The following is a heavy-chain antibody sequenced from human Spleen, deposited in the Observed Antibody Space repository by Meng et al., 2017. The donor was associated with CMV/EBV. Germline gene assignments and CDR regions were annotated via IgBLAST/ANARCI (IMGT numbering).Heavy chain of an antibody. J-gene: IGHJ4*02. CDR1: GGSISSYY. Sequence: QVQLEESVPGRVKPSEPLSLTCTVSGGSISSYYWSWIRQPAGKGLEWIGRIYTSGSTNYNPSLKSRVTMSVDTSKNQFSLKLSSVTAADTAVYYCARDGGPDTAMDYFDYWGQGTLVTVSS. CDR2: IYTSGST. V-gene: IGHV4-4*07. CDR3: ARDGGPDTAMDYFDY. D-gene: IGHD5-18*01.